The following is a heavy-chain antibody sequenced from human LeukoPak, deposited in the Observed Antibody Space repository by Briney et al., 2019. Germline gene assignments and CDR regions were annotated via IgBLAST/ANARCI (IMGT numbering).Heavy chain of an antibody. V-gene: IGHV3-30*04. D-gene: IGHD5-18*01. J-gene: IGHJ4*02. CDR2: ISYDGSNK. CDR3: ARDGRGYLADY. CDR1: GFTFSSYA. Sequence: PGRSLRLSCAASGFTFSSYATHWVRQAPGKGLEGVAVISYDGSNKYYADSVKGRFTISRDNSKNTLYLQMNSLRAEDTAVYYCARDGRGYLADYWGQGTLVTVSS.